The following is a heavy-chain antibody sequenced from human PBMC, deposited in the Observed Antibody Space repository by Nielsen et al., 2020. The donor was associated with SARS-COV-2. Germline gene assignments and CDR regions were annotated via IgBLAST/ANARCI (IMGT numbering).Heavy chain of an antibody. V-gene: IGHV4-39*01. CDR2: IYYSGST. Sequence: SETLSLTCAVYGGSFSGYYWRWSWIRQSPGKGLEWIGSIYYSGSTYYNPSLKSRVTISVDTSKNQFSLKLSSVTAADTAVYYCARVARDRLVHNNWFDPWGQGTLVTVSS. J-gene: IGHJ5*02. D-gene: IGHD6-19*01. CDR3: ARVARDRLVHNNWFDP. CDR1: GGSFSGYYWR.